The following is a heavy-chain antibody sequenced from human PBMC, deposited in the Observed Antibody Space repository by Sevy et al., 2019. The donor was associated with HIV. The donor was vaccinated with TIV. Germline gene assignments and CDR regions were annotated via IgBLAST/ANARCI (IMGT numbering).Heavy chain of an antibody. CDR1: GDSITSRTDS. Sequence: SETLSLSCTVSGDSITSRTDSWGWVRQPAGKWQEWIGTINYNGRTYFDPSLRRRVTMSVDTSKNKFSLRLNSVTAADTAVYYCARHAMITVTTAHFDYWGQGTLVTVSS. CDR3: ARHAMITVTTAHFDY. CDR2: INYNGRT. J-gene: IGHJ4*02. D-gene: IGHD4-17*01. V-gene: IGHV4-39*01.